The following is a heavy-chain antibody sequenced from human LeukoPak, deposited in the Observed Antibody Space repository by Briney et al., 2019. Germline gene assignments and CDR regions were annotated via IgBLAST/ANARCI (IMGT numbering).Heavy chain of an antibody. Sequence: SETLPLTCTVSGGSISRSSYYWGWIRQPPGKGLEWIGSIYYSGNTYYNPSLKSRVTISVDTSKNQFSLKLSSVTAADTAVYYCARHPGRFCSSTSCPNWFDPWGQGTLVTVSS. D-gene: IGHD2-2*01. CDR2: IYYSGNT. V-gene: IGHV4-39*01. CDR3: ARHPGRFCSSTSCPNWFDP. J-gene: IGHJ5*02. CDR1: GGSISRSSYY.